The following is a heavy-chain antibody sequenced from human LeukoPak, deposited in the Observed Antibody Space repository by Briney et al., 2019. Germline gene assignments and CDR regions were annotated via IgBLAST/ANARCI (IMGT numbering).Heavy chain of an antibody. J-gene: IGHJ5*02. CDR1: RYTLTGYY. CDR2: IKPNNGGT. CDR3: ARARGDIVVVPAAIWFDP. V-gene: IGHV1-2*02. D-gene: IGHD2-2*01. Sequence: EASVKVSCKASRYTLTGYYMHWVRQAPGQGLEWMGWIKPNNGGTNYAQKFQGRVTMTRDTSISTAYMELSRLRSDDTAVYYCARARGDIVVVPAAIWFDPWGQGTLVTVSS.